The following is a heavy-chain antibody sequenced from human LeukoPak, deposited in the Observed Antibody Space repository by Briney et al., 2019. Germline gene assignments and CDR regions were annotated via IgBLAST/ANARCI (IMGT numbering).Heavy chain of an antibody. D-gene: IGHD2-15*01. CDR2: IYYSGST. CDR3: ARSVEGYCSGGSCYSYYYYMDV. J-gene: IGHJ6*03. Sequence: SETLSLTCSVSGASFSSYYWSWIRQPPGKGLEWIGSIYYSGSTNYNPSLKSRVTISVDTSKNQFSLKLSSVTAADTAVYYCARSVEGYCSGGSCYSYYYYMDVWGKGTTVTVSS. V-gene: IGHV4-59*01. CDR1: GASFSSYY.